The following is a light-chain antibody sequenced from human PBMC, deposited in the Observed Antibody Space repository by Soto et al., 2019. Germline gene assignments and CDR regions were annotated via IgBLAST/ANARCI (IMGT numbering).Light chain of an antibody. CDR2: DAS. CDR1: QSVSSY. V-gene: IGKV3-11*01. J-gene: IGKJ4*01. Sequence: EIVLTQFPATLSFSPGERATLSCRASQSVSSYLAWYQQKPGQAPRLLIYDASSRATGIPARFSGSGSGTDFTLTISILEPEDFAVYYCQQRSDWLTFGGGTKVEI. CDR3: QQRSDWLT.